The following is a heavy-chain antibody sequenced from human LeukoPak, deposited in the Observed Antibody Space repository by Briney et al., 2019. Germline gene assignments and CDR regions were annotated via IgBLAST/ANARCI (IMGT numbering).Heavy chain of an antibody. V-gene: IGHV4-39*01. Sequence: PSETLSLTCTVSGGSISSSSYYWGWIRQPPGKGLEWIGSIYYSGSTYYNPSLKSRVTISVDTSKNQFSLKLSPVTAADTAVYYCARYRDDVDTAMVGFDYWGQGTLVTVSS. CDR2: IYYSGST. J-gene: IGHJ4*02. D-gene: IGHD5-18*01. CDR3: ARYRDDVDTAMVGFDY. CDR1: GGSISSSSYY.